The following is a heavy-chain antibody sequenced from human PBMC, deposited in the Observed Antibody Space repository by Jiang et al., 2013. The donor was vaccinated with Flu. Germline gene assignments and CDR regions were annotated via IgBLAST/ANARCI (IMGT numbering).Heavy chain of an antibody. CDR3: AHSGPRHYYGSGSYHYNWFDP. Sequence: KPTQTLTLTCTFSGFSLSTSDEGVAWIRQPPGKALEWLALIYWDDDKRYNPSLKNRLTITKDTSKNQVVLTMTNMDPVDTATYYCAHSGPRHYYGSGSYHYNWFDPWGQGTLVTVSS. J-gene: IGHJ5*02. CDR2: IYWDDDK. V-gene: IGHV2-5*06. D-gene: IGHD3-10*01. CDR1: GFSLSTSDEG.